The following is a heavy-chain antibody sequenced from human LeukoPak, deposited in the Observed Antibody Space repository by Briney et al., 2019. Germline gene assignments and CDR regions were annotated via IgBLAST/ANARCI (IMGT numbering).Heavy chain of an antibody. D-gene: IGHD3-10*01. CDR2: MNPNSGNT. J-gene: IGHJ5*02. CDR3: ARDAELLWFGDFQAGP. V-gene: IGHV1-8*01. CDR1: GYTFTSFD. Sequence: ASVKVSCKASGYTFTSFDINWVRQATGQGLEWMGWMNPNSGNTGYAQKFQGRVTMTRDTSISTAYMELSRLRSDDTAVYYCARDAELLWFGDFQAGPWGQGTLVTVSS.